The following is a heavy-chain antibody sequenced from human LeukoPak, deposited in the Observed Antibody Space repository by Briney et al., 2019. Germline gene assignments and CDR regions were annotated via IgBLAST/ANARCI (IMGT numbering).Heavy chain of an antibody. D-gene: IGHD3-10*01. CDR1: GFTFSSYW. J-gene: IGHJ4*02. CDR3: ASNYGSGSYYPLDY. Sequence: GGSLRLSCAASGFTFSSYWMSWVRQAPGKGLEWVANIKQDGSEKYYVDSVKGRFTISRDNAKNSLYLQMNSLRAEDTAVYYCASNYGSGSYYPLDYWGQGTLVTVSS. CDR2: IKQDGSEK. V-gene: IGHV3-7*01.